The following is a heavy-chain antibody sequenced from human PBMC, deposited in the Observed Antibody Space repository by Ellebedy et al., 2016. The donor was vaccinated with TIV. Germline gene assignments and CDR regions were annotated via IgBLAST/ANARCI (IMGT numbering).Heavy chain of an antibody. CDR3: ARVAVAELDEYYFDY. J-gene: IGHJ4*02. CDR1: GGSISSYY. V-gene: IGHV4-59*01. CDR2: IYYSGST. D-gene: IGHD6-19*01. Sequence: SETLSLXCTVSGGSISSYYWSWIRQPPGKGLEWIGYIYYSGSTNYNPSLKSRVTISVDTSKNQFSLKLSSVTAADTAVYYCARVAVAELDEYYFDYWGQGTLVTVSS.